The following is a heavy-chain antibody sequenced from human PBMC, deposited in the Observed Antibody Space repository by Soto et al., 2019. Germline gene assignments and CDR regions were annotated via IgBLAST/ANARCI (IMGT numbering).Heavy chain of an antibody. CDR2: IKQDGSER. J-gene: IGHJ4*02. V-gene: IGHV3-7*05. D-gene: IGHD3-10*01. Sequence: EVQLVESGGGLVQPGGSLRLSCAASGCTFSNYWMSWVRQAPGKGLEWVANIKQDGSERNYVDSVKGRFTISRDNAKNSLYVQLNSLRAEDTAVYYCARAGSENDYWGQGTLVTVSS. CDR1: GCTFSNYW. CDR3: ARAGSENDY.